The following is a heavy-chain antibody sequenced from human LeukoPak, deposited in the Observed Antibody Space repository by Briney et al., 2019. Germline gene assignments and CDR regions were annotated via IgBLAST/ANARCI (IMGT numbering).Heavy chain of an antibody. D-gene: IGHD5-18*01. Sequence: SETLSLTCTVSGGSLSSGSYYWSWIRQPAGKGLEWIGRIYTSGSTNYNPSLKSRVTISVDTSKNQFSLKLSSVTAADTAVYYCARTEVDTAMVQSDAIDIWGQGTMVTVSS. CDR2: IYTSGST. V-gene: IGHV4-61*02. CDR1: GGSLSSGSYY. J-gene: IGHJ3*02. CDR3: ARTEVDTAMVQSDAIDI.